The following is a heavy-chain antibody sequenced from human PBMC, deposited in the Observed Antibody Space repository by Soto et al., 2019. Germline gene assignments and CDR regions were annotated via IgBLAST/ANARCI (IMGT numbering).Heavy chain of an antibody. CDR3: ARDRGKPQVATMSLVANPFYCDY. J-gene: IGHJ4*02. CDR2: IIPILGIA. D-gene: IGHD5-12*01. V-gene: IGHV1-69*08. CDR1: GGTFSSYT. Sequence: QVQLVQSGAEVKKPGSSVKVSCKASGGTFSSYTISWVRQAPGQGLEWMGRIIPILGIANYAQKFQGRVTITADKSTSKADMELSSLRSEDTAVYYCARDRGKPQVATMSLVANPFYCDYWGQGTLVTVSS.